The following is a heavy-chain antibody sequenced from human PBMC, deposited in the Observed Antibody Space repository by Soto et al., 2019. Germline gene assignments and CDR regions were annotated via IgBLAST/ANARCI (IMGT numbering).Heavy chain of an antibody. CDR3: AKVLYYYDSSGYYYYFDY. V-gene: IGHV3-23*01. CDR2: ISGSGGST. J-gene: IGHJ4*02. Sequence: GESLKISCAASGFTFSSYAMSWVRQAPGKGLEWVSAISGSGGSTYYADSVKGRFTISRDNSKNTLYLQMNSLRAEDTAVYYCAKVLYYYDSSGYYYYFDYWGQGTLVTVSS. CDR1: GFTFSSYA. D-gene: IGHD3-22*01.